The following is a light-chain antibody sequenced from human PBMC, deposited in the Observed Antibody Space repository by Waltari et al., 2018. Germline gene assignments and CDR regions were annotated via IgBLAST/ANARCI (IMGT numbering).Light chain of an antibody. J-gene: IGLJ2*01. V-gene: IGLV3-1*01. CDR1: KLGDKY. CDR2: QGT. Sequence: SYELTQPPSVSVSPGQTAYITCPGDKLGDKYPSWYQQEPGQFPLLVIYQGTRRPSGIPERFSGSNAQNRATLTLSGTQAMDEADYFCHAWGRNTERGVFGGGTKLTVL. CDR3: HAWGRNTERGV.